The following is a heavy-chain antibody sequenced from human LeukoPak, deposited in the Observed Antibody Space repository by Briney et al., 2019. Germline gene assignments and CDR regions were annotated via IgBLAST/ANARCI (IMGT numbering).Heavy chain of an antibody. J-gene: IGHJ4*02. V-gene: IGHV3-23*01. CDR1: GFTFSSYA. CDR2: ISGSGSGT. Sequence: GGSLRLSCAASGFTFSSYAMSWVRQAPGKGLDCVSVISGSGSGTYHADSVKGRFTISRDNSENTLYLQMNSLRAEDSAVYYCARAYYGSGSCPLIDYWGQGTLVTVSS. D-gene: IGHD3-10*01. CDR3: ARAYYGSGSCPLIDY.